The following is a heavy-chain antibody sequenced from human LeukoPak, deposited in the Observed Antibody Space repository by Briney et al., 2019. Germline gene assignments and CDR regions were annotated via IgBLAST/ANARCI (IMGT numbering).Heavy chain of an antibody. CDR1: GYPFTRYG. J-gene: IGHJ4*02. CDR3: ATYYCSTTSCYPYFFDY. V-gene: IGHV1-18*01. D-gene: IGHD2-2*01. Sequence: ASVKVSCKASGYPFTRYGISWVRQAPGQGLEWMGWINPDNGNTKYAQKFQGRVTMTTDTSTSTAHMELRSLRSDDTAVYYCATYYCSTTSCYPYFFDYWGQGTLVTVSP. CDR2: INPDNGNT.